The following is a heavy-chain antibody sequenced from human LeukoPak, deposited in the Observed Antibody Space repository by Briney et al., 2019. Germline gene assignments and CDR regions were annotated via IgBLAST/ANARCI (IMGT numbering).Heavy chain of an antibody. CDR2: ISSSSSYI. CDR3: ARDDFVGTTPRDAFDI. V-gene: IGHV3-21*01. D-gene: IGHD1-1*01. CDR1: GFTFSSYS. Sequence: GGSLRLSCAASGFTFSSYSMNWVRQAPGKGLEWVSSISSSSSYIYYADSVKGRFTISRGNAKNSLYLQMNSLRAEDTAVYYCARDDFVGTTPRDAFDIWGQGTMVTVSS. J-gene: IGHJ3*02.